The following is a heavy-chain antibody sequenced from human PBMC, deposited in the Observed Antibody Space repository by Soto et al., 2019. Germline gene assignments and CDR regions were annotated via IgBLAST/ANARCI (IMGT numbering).Heavy chain of an antibody. Sequence: QVQLQESGPGLVKPSETLSLTCTVSGGSISSYYWSWIRQPPGKRLEWIGYIYYSGSTNYNPSLTSRVTISVDTSKNQFSLDLRSVTAADTAVYYCARDSVGSGYDWGQGTLVTVSS. CDR1: GGSISSYY. V-gene: IGHV4-59*01. CDR2: IYYSGST. J-gene: IGHJ4*02. CDR3: ARDSVGSGYD. D-gene: IGHD5-12*01.